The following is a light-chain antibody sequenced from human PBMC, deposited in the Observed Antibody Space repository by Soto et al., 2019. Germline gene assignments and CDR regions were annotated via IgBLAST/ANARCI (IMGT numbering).Light chain of an antibody. V-gene: IGKV1-39*01. J-gene: IGKJ1*01. Sequence: DIQMTQSPSTLSASVGDRVTITCRASHTITRYLNWYQQKSGQAPRLLINAASTLRSGVPSRFSGSGSGTDFTLTISSLQSEDFAVYYCQQYNNWPWTFGQGTKVDIK. CDR2: AAS. CDR1: HTITRY. CDR3: QQYNNWPWT.